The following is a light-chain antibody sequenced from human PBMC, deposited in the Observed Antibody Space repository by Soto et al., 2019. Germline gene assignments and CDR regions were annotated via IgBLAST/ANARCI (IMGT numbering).Light chain of an antibody. J-gene: IGKJ4*01. CDR1: RTINTY. CDR2: GAS. Sequence: DVRMTQSPSSLSASVGDTITITCRASRTINTYLNWFQQKPGEPPRLLIYGASTLHDGVPSRFSGSGSGADFTLTISSLQPEDFATYFCQHSYSTPLTFGGGTKVDIK. V-gene: IGKV1-39*01. CDR3: QHSYSTPLT.